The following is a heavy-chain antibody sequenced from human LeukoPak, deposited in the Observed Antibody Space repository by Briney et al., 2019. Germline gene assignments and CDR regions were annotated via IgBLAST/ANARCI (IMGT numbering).Heavy chain of an antibody. CDR3: ARGGPTGALDDNWFDP. CDR1: GGPIRRSY. Sequence: SPETLSLTCTVSGGPIRRSYWSWIRQPPGRGLEWIGYFYLSGSNYNPSLKSRVTMSLDTSKNQFSLRLSPVTAADTAVYYCARGGPTGALDDNWFDPWGQGTLVTVSS. CDR2: FYLSGS. J-gene: IGHJ5*02. V-gene: IGHV4-4*09. D-gene: IGHD4-11*01.